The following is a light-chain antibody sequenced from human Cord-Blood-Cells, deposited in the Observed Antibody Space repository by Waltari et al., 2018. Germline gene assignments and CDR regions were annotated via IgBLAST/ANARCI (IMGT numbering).Light chain of an antibody. CDR2: AAS. CDR1: QSISSY. V-gene: IGKV1-39*01. CDR3: QQSDSTPRT. J-gene: IGKJ1*01. Sequence: DIQMTQSQSSLSASVVDRVTITCRASQSISSYLNWYQQKPGKAPKLLIYAASSLQSGVPSRFSGSGSGTDFTLTISSLQPEDFATYYCQQSDSTPRTFGQGTKVEIK.